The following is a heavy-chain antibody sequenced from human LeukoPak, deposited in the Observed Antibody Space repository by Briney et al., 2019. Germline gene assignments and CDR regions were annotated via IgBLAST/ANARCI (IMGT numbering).Heavy chain of an antibody. J-gene: IGHJ5*02. CDR3: ARTVSGYYFNA. CDR1: GGSINSYY. CDR2: VAYSGST. V-gene: IGHV4-59*01. Sequence: PSETLSPTCTVSGGSINSYYWSWIRQPPGKGLEWIGYVAYSGSTNYNPSLKSRVTISLDTSKNQFSLKLSSVTAADTAVYYCARTVSGYYFNAWGPGTLVTVYS. D-gene: IGHD5-12*01.